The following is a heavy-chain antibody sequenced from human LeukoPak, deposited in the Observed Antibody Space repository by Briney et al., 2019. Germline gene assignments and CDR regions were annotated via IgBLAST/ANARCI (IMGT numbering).Heavy chain of an antibody. CDR3: ARLYYDFWSGYPTFDY. J-gene: IGHJ4*02. CDR2: IYYSGST. D-gene: IGHD3-3*01. CDR1: GGSISSYY. V-gene: IGHV4-59*01. Sequence: PSETLSLTCTASGGSISSYYWSWIRQPPGKGLEGIGYIYYSGSTNYNPSLKSRVTISVDTSKNQFSLKLSSVTAADTAVYYCARLYYDFWSGYPTFDYWGQGTLVTVSS.